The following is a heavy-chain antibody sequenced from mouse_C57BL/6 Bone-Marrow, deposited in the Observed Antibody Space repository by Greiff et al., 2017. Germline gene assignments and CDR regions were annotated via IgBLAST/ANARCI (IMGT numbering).Heavy chain of an antibody. V-gene: IGHV1-64*01. CDR2: IHPNSGST. J-gene: IGHJ1*03. D-gene: IGHD2-2*01. CDR1: GYTFTSYW. Sequence: VQLQQPGAELVKPGASVKLSCKASGYTFTSYWMHWVKQRPGQGLEWIGMIHPNSGSTNYNEKFKSKATLTVDKSSSTAYMQLSSLTSEDSAVXYGSIWLLLCWYFDVWGTGTTVTVSS. CDR3: SIWLLLCWYFDV.